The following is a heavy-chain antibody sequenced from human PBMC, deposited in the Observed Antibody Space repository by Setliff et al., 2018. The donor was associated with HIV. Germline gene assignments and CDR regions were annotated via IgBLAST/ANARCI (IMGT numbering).Heavy chain of an antibody. CDR2: IYYSGST. Sequence: LSLTCSVSDVSISSHYWSWIRQPPGKGLEWIGYIYYSGSTNYNPSLKSRVAMSVDTSKNQFSLMLSSVTAADTAVYYCARGGGTSFDYWGQGTLVTVSS. J-gene: IGHJ4*02. V-gene: IGHV4-59*11. CDR1: DVSISSHY. D-gene: IGHD1-26*01. CDR3: ARGGGTSFDY.